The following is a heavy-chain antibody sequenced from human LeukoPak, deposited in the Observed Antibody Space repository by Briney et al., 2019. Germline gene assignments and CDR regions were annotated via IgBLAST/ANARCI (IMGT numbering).Heavy chain of an antibody. V-gene: IGHV3-23*01. CDR2: ISGRGGHT. D-gene: IGHD2-21*02. CDR1: GFAFNNYA. Sequence: GGSLRLSCAASGFAFNNYAMNWVRQAPGKGLEWVSTISGRGGHTYYADSVKGRFTISRDNSKNSLYLQMSSLRADDTAVYYCARDATRGGDNDYWGQGTRVIVSS. J-gene: IGHJ4*02. CDR3: ARDATRGGDNDY.